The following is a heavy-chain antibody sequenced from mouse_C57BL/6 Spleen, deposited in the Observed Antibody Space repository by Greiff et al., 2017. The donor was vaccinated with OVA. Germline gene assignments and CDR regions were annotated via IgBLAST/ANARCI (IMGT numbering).Heavy chain of an antibody. V-gene: IGHV7-1*01. Sequence: EVKLMESGGGLVQSGRSLRLSCATSGFTFSDFYMEWVRQAPGKGLEWIAASRNKANDYTTEYSASVKGRFIVSRDTSQSILYLQMNALRAEDTAIYYCARENWYFDVWGTGTTVTVSS. J-gene: IGHJ1*03. CDR1: GFTFSDFY. CDR3: ARENWYFDV. CDR2: SRNKANDYTT.